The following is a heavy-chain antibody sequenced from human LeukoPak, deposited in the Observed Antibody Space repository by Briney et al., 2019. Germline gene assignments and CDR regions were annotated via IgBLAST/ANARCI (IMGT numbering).Heavy chain of an antibody. J-gene: IGHJ4*02. D-gene: IGHD6-13*01. V-gene: IGHV4-59*08. CDR1: GGSISSYC. Sequence: SETLSLTCTVSGGSISSYCWSWIRQPPGKGLEWIGYIYYSGSTNYNPSLKSRVTISVDTSKNQFSLKLSSVTAADTAVYYCARRPAAAGPYYFDYWGQGTLVTVSP. CDR3: ARRPAAAGPYYFDY. CDR2: IYYSGST.